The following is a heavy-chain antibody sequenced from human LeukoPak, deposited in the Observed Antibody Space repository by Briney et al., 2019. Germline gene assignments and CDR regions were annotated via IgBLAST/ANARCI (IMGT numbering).Heavy chain of an antibody. Sequence: PSETLSLTXTVSGGSISNSYYYWGRIRQPPGKGLEWIGSIDYSGSTYYNPSLKSRVTISVDTSKNQFSLKLSSVTAADTAVYYCARLHYYDSSGYYYRFDYWGQGTLVTVSS. D-gene: IGHD3-22*01. V-gene: IGHV4-39*01. CDR3: ARLHYYDSSGYYYRFDY. CDR2: IDYSGST. CDR1: GGSISNSYYY. J-gene: IGHJ4*02.